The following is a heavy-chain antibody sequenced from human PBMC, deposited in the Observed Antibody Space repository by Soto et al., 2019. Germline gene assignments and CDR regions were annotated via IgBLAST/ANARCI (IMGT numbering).Heavy chain of an antibody. CDR1: GYTFTSYH. D-gene: IGHD1-20*01. V-gene: IGHV1-18*01. Sequence: GASVKVSCKTSGYTFTSYHISWVRQAPGQGLEWMGWISAGNGNTKYSQKFQGRVTITRDTSASTAYMELSSLRSEDTAVYYCARGITLPTPLDYWGQGTLVTVSS. CDR3: ARGITLPTPLDY. CDR2: ISAGNGNT. J-gene: IGHJ4*02.